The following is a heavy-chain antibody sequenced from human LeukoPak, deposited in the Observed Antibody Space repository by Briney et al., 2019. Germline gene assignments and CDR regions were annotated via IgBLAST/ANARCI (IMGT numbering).Heavy chain of an antibody. CDR3: AKDPPTVMANAFHI. D-gene: IGHD5-18*01. V-gene: IGHV3-23*01. J-gene: IGHJ3*02. CDR2: INTSGGTT. CDR1: GFTFSCYG. Sequence: PGGSLRLSCAVSGFTFSCYGMSWVRQAPGKGLEWVSGINTSGGTTYYADSVKGRFTISRDNSKNTLYLQMNSLRADDTAAYYCAKDPPTVMANAFHIWGQGTMVTVSS.